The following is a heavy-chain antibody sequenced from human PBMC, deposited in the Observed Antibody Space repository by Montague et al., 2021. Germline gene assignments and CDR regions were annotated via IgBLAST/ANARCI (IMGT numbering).Heavy chain of an antibody. Sequence: SETLSLTCAVYGGPISGYFWNWIRQPPGRDLEWIGQIYHTGTTSYNPSLKSRATMSVDTSGNHVSLRLNSVTAADTAVYYCTRGEVAVAGIDYWGQGALVTVSS. J-gene: IGHJ4*02. CDR2: IYHTGTT. CDR3: TRGEVAVAGIDY. CDR1: GGPISGYF. D-gene: IGHD6-19*01. V-gene: IGHV4-34*01.